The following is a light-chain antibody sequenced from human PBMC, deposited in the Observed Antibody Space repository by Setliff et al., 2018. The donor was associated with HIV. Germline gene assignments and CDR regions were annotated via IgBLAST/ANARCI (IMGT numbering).Light chain of an antibody. CDR2: SNN. Sequence: QFVLTQPPSASGTPGQRVTISCSGSSSNIGSNTVTWYQQLPGTAPKLLIYSNNQRPSGVPDRFSGSKSGTSASLAISGLQSEDEADYYCAAWDDSLNGRVFGTGTKVTVL. V-gene: IGLV1-44*01. J-gene: IGLJ1*01. CDR1: SSNIGSNT. CDR3: AAWDDSLNGRV.